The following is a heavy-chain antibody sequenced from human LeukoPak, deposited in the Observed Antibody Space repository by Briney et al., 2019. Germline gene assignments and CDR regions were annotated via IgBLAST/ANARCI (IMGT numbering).Heavy chain of an antibody. Sequence: GGSLRLSCAASGFTFSSYAMHWVRQAPGKGLEWVAVISYDGSNKYYADSVKGRFTMSRDNSKNTLYLQMNSLRAEDTAVYYCARAGLRYFDWLSHGDYWGQGTLVTVSS. D-gene: IGHD3-9*01. J-gene: IGHJ4*02. CDR3: ARAGLRYFDWLSHGDY. V-gene: IGHV3-30*04. CDR2: ISYDGSNK. CDR1: GFTFSSYA.